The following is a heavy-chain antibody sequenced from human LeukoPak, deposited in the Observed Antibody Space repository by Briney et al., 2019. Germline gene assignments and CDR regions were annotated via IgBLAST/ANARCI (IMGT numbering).Heavy chain of an antibody. CDR3: ARGHQLWFGELSDPFDY. J-gene: IGHJ4*02. CDR1: GFTFSDYY. CDR2: ISSSGSTI. D-gene: IGHD3-10*01. Sequence: PGGSLRLSCAASGFTFSDYYMSWIHQAPGKGLEWVSYISSSGSTIYYADSVKGRFTISRDNAKNSLYLQMNSLRAEDTAVYYCARGHQLWFGELSDPFDYWGQGTLVTVSS. V-gene: IGHV3-11*01.